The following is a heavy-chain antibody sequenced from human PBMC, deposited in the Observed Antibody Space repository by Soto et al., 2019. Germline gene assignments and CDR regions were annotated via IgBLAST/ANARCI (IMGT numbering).Heavy chain of an antibody. CDR1: GFTFSSYG. CDR3: VKHLVCYGGHVDPFGPRDV. Sequence: QVQLVESGGGVVQPGRSLRLSCAVSGFTFSSYGMHWVRQAPDKGLEWVAVISYDGSNKYYADSVKGRFTISRDNSKNTLYLQMNSLRPEDTGVYYCVKHLVCYGGHVDPFGPRDVWGQGTTVTGSS. D-gene: IGHD2-8*01. CDR2: ISYDGSNK. V-gene: IGHV3-30*18. J-gene: IGHJ6*02.